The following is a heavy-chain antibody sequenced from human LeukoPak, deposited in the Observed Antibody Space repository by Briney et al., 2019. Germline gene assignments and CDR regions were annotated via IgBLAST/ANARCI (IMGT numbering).Heavy chain of an antibody. CDR3: ARRTGIAVAGGYYYGMDV. CDR2: IYYSGST. Sequence: PSETLSLTCTVSGGSISSYYWSWIRQPPGKGLEWIGYIYYSGSTNYNPSLKGRVTISVDTSKNQFSLKLSSVTAADTAVYYCARRTGIAVAGGYYYGMDVWGQGTAVTVSS. CDR1: GGSISSYY. D-gene: IGHD6-19*01. V-gene: IGHV4-59*08. J-gene: IGHJ6*02.